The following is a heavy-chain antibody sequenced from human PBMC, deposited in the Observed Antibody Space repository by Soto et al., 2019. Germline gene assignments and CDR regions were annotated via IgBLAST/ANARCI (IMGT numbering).Heavy chain of an antibody. J-gene: IGHJ5*02. V-gene: IGHV4-4*02. CDR1: GSSISSGTW. CDR2: TYHSGSP. Sequence: QVQLQESGPGLVKPSGTLSLTCAVSGSSISSGTWWSWVRQSPGRGLEWIGETYHSGSPNYNPSLRSRGTMSVDKSKTLSSLTLSSVTAEDSALYYCARRIPAAPNWFDPWGQGTLVPVSS. CDR3: ARRIPAAPNWFDP. D-gene: IGHD2-2*01.